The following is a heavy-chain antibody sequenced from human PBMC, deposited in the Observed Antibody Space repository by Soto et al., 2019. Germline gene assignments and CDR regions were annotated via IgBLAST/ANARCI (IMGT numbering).Heavy chain of an antibody. CDR2: IHYSGATP. CDR3: ARGGPDLDIIGSFDY. CDR1: GYTFTIYY. D-gene: IGHD3-16*01. V-gene: IGHV1-46*01. J-gene: IGHJ4*02. Sequence: SVKVSCKASGYTFTIYYMHWVRQAPGQGLEWMGVIHYSGATPTYAQKLQGRVTMARDTSTSTVYVELSSLTSEDTAVYYCARGGPDLDIIGSFDYWGQGTLVTVSS.